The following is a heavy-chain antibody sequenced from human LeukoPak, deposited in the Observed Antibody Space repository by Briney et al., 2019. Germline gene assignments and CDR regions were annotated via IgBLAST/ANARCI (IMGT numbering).Heavy chain of an antibody. D-gene: IGHD1-20*01. V-gene: IGHV4-4*07. CDR1: GGSISSYY. CDR3: AREGAIRYSWTLGAFDV. Sequence: SETLSLTCTVSGGSISSYYWSWIRQPAGKGLEWIGRIYTSGSTNYNPSLKSRVTISVDTSNNQFSLELSSVTAADTAVYYCAREGAIRYSWTLGAFDVWGPGTTLTVSS. J-gene: IGHJ3*01. CDR2: IYTSGST.